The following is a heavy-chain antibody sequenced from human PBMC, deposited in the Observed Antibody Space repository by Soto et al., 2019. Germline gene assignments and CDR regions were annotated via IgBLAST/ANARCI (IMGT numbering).Heavy chain of an antibody. CDR2: ITTYNVNT. CDR3: ARGMVAGDYFDY. CDR1: GYTFHSYG. Sequence: GASVKVSCKASGYTFHSYGINWVRQAPGQGLEWMGWITTYNVNTKYTQKLQGRVTMTTDTSTNTVYMELRSLRSDDTAVYYCARGMVAGDYFDYWGQGTLVTVSS. V-gene: IGHV1-18*01. J-gene: IGHJ4*02. D-gene: IGHD2-15*01.